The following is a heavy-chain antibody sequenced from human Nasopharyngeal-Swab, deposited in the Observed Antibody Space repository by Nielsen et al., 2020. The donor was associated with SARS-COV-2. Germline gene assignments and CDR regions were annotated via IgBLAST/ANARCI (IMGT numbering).Heavy chain of an antibody. CDR1: GFTFSSYA. V-gene: IGHV3-23*01. Sequence: GESLKISCAASGFTFSSYAMSWVRQAPGKGLEWVSTISGSAGSTYYTNSVKGRFTISRDNSKNTLYLQMNSLRAEDTAVYYCARDLGYDFWSAPRGFDPWGQGTLVTVSS. J-gene: IGHJ5*02. D-gene: IGHD3-3*01. CDR3: ARDLGYDFWSAPRGFDP. CDR2: ISGSAGST.